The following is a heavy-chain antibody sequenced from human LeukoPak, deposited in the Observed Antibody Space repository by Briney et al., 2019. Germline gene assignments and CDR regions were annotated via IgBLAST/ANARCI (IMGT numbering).Heavy chain of an antibody. D-gene: IGHD1-26*01. V-gene: IGHV3-23*01. J-gene: IGHJ4*02. CDR1: GLTFSSYG. CDR3: AKDRVGATLYFDC. Sequence: GGSLRLSCAATGLTFSSYGMSWVRQAPGKGLEWVSAISGSGGRTYYADSVKGRFTVSRDNSKNTLYLQMNSLRAEDTAVYYCAKDRVGATLYFDCWGQGTLVTVSS. CDR2: ISGSGGRT.